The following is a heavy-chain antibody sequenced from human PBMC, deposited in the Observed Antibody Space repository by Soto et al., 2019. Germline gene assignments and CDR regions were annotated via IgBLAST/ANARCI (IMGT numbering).Heavy chain of an antibody. V-gene: IGHV3-23*01. CDR2: VSGSGGGT. CDR1: GFTFNTYG. J-gene: IGHJ4*02. D-gene: IGHD2-21*02. CDR3: VRIGPYCGGDCYPDFDF. Sequence: EVQLLESGGGLVQPGGSLTLSCAASGFTFNTYGMTWVRQAPGKGLEWVSTVSGSGGGTYYADSVKGRFTISRVNSKNTMYLQMSNLRAEDTAVYFCVRIGPYCGGDCYPDFDFWGLGTPVTVSS.